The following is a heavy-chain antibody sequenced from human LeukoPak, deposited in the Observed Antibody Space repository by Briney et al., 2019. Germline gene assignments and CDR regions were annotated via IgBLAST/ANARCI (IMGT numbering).Heavy chain of an antibody. D-gene: IGHD2-21*02. Sequence: GRSLRLSCAASGFPFSSYGMHWVRQAPGKGLEWVAVISNDGSNKYYADSVKGRFTISRDNSKNTLYLQMNSLRAEDTAVYYCAKSRGIVVVTAGPSRGGMDVWGQGTTVTVSS. CDR2: ISNDGSNK. CDR1: GFPFSSYG. J-gene: IGHJ6*02. CDR3: AKSRGIVVVTAGPSRGGMDV. V-gene: IGHV3-30*18.